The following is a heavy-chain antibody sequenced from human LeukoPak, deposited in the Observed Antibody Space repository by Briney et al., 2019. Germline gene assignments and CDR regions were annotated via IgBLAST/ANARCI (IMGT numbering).Heavy chain of an antibody. J-gene: IGHJ4*02. CDR1: GDSVFSNSAA. Sequence: SQTLSLTCAISGDSVFSNSAAWNWIRQSPSRGLEWLGMTYYRSKWYTDYAVSVKSRITINPDTSKNQFSLHLNSVTPEDTAVYYCARDLSGVHSGTYGYFDSWGQGTLVTVSS. CDR3: ARDLSGVHSGTYGYFDS. V-gene: IGHV6-1*01. CDR2: TYYRSKWYT. D-gene: IGHD1-26*01.